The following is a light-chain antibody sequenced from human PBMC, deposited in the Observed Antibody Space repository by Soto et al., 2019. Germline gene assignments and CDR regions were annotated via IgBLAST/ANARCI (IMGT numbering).Light chain of an antibody. J-gene: IGKJ1*01. CDR2: GVS. CDR1: QSVSSSY. CDR3: EQYSTSPRT. Sequence: EMVLTQSPGTLSLSPGERATLSCRASQSVSSSYLAWYQQKPGQAPRLLIYGVSNRATGIPDRFSGSGSRTDFSLTINRLEPEDFAVYYCEQYSTSPRTFGQGTKVDIK. V-gene: IGKV3-20*01.